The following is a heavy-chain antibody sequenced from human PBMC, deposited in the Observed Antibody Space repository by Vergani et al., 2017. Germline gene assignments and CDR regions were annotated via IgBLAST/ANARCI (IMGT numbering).Heavy chain of an antibody. CDR1: GGSISSSSYY. CDR3: ARASGSYGGRNWFDP. D-gene: IGHD1-26*01. J-gene: IGHJ5*02. V-gene: IGHV4-39*01. CDR2: IYYSGST. Sequence: QLQLQESGPGLVKPSETLSLTCTVSGGSISSSSYYWGWIRQPPGKGLEWIGSIYYSGSTYYNPSLKSRVTISVDTSKNQFSLKLSSVTAADTAVYYCARASGSYGGRNWFDPWGQGTLVTVSS.